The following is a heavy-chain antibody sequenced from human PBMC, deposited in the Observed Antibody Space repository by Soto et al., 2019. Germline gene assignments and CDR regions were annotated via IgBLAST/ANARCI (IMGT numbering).Heavy chain of an antibody. D-gene: IGHD3-3*01. Sequence: QVQLVQSGAEVKKPGASVKVSCKTSGYTFTSYGISWVRQAPGQGLEWMGWISGDNGNTNYAQKRQGRVTMPTDTSTSTAYMELRSLRSDDTAVYYCARDRLRFAFWSAYYMMFYWGQGTLVTVSS. CDR2: ISGDNGNT. V-gene: IGHV1-18*01. CDR1: GYTFTSYG. CDR3: ARDRLRFAFWSAYYMMFY. J-gene: IGHJ4*02.